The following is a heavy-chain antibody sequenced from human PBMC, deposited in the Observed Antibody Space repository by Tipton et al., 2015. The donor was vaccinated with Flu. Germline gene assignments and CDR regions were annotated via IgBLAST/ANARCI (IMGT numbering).Heavy chain of an antibody. CDR1: GFSITDGSF. CDR2: IYHLGTT. V-gene: IGHV4-38-2*02. D-gene: IGHD6-25*01. CDR3: VKEGASGWVWVF. J-gene: IGHJ4*02. Sequence: TLSLTCTVSGFSITDGSFWGWLRQSPGRGLEWIGSIYHLGTTYYNPSLKSRATISADTSKNQFSLRLTPVTAADTAVYYCVKEGASGWVWVFWGQGAQVTVSS.